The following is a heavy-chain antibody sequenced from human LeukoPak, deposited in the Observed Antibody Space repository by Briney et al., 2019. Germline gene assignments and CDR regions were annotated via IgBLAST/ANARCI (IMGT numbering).Heavy chain of an antibody. D-gene: IGHD2-2*01. CDR3: ARFTVPAAITGGWFDP. V-gene: IGHV4-59*07. J-gene: IGHJ5*02. Sequence: SDTLSLTCTVSGGSISSHYWRWIRQPPGKGLEWMGYIFYSGTTNYHPSLKSRVTISIDTSKNQFSLKLSSVTAADTAVYYCARFTVPAAITGGWFDPWGQGTLVTVSS. CDR2: IFYSGTT. CDR1: GGSISSHY.